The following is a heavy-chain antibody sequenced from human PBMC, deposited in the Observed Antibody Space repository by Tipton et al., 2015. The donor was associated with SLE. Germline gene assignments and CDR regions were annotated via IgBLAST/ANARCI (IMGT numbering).Heavy chain of an antibody. D-gene: IGHD2-15*01. CDR2: INHSGST. J-gene: IGHJ4*02. V-gene: IGHV4-34*01. Sequence: TLSLTCAVYGGSFSGYYWSWIRQPPGKGLEWIGEINHSGSTNYNPSLKSRVTISVDTSKNQFSLKLSSVTAVDTAVYYCARTLGVGYCSGGACFEPFDSWGQGTLVTVSS. CDR1: GGSFSGYY. CDR3: ARTLGVGYCSGGACFEPFDS.